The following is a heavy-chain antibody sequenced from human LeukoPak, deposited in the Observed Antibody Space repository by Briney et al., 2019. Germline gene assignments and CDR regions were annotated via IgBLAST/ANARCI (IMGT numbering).Heavy chain of an antibody. D-gene: IGHD2-8*01. CDR3: ARGPYCTNGVCYQPLDWFDP. CDR1: GYSISSGYY. V-gene: IGHV4-38-2*02. CDR2: IYHSGST. Sequence: SETLSLTCTVSGYSISSGYYWGWIRQPPGKGLEWIGSIYHSGSTYYNLSLKSRVTISVDTSKNQFSLKLSSVTAADTAVYYCARGPYCTNGVCYQPLDWFDPWGQGTLVTVSS. J-gene: IGHJ5*02.